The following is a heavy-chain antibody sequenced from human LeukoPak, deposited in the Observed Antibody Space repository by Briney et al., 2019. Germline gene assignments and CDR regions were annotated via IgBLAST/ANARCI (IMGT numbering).Heavy chain of an antibody. CDR3: ARVSPAVAGLDY. V-gene: IGHV4-31*03. CDR2: IYYSGST. CDR1: GGSICSGGYY. J-gene: IGHJ4*02. Sequence: SETLSLTCTVSGGSICSGGYYWSWIRQHPGKGLEWIGYIYYSGSTYYNPSLKSRVTISVDTSKNQFSLKLSSVTAADTAVYYCARVSPAVAGLDYWGQGTLVTVSS. D-gene: IGHD6-19*01.